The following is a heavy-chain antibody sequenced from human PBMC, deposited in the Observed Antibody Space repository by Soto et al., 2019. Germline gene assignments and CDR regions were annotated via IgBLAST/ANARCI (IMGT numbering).Heavy chain of an antibody. D-gene: IGHD3-3*01. CDR2: IIPIFGTA. V-gene: IGHV1-69*13. CDR3: ARSRIPYYDFWSGPHAFDI. J-gene: IGHJ3*02. CDR1: GGTFSSYA. Sequence: SVKVSCKASGGTFSSYAISWVRQAPGQGLDWMGGIIPIFGTANYAQKFQGRVTITADESTSTAYMELSSLRSEDTAVYYCARSRIPYYDFWSGPHAFDIWGQGTMVTVSS.